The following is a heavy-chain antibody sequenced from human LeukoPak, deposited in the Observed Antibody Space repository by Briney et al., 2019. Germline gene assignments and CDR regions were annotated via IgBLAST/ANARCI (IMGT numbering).Heavy chain of an antibody. V-gene: IGHV4-59*01. Sequence: LETLSLTCTVSGGSISGYYWSWIRQPPGKGLEWIGYIYYSGSTNYNPSLKSRVTISVDTSKNQFSLKLSSVTAADTAVYYCARGSPVPDPWGQGTLVTVSS. CDR3: ARGSPVPDP. CDR2: IYYSGST. CDR1: GGSISGYY. J-gene: IGHJ5*02. D-gene: IGHD3-10*01.